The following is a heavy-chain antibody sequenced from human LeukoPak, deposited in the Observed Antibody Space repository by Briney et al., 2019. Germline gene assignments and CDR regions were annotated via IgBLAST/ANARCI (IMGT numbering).Heavy chain of an antibody. V-gene: IGHV3-21*01. CDR2: ISSSSSYI. D-gene: IGHD2-15*01. J-gene: IGHJ4*02. CDR1: GFTFSSYS. Sequence: GGSLRLSCAASGFTFSSYSMNWVRQAPGKGLEWVSSISSSSSYIYYADSVKGRFTISRDNAKNSLYLQMNSLRAEDTAVYYCAGASGRGAGSLDYWGQGTLVTVSS. CDR3: AGASGRGAGSLDY.